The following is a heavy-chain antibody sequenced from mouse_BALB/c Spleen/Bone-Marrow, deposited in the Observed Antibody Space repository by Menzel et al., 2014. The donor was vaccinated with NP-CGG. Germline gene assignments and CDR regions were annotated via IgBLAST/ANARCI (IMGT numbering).Heavy chain of an antibody. D-gene: IGHD1-1*01. Sequence: EVKLVESGAELVKPGASVKLSCTASGFNIKDTYMHWVKRRPEQGLEWIGRIDPANGNTKYDPKFQGKATITADTSSNTAYLQLGSLTSEDTAVYYCAAYYYGSSCGFAYWGQGTLVTVSA. CDR3: AAYYYGSSCGFAY. CDR2: IDPANGNT. V-gene: IGHV14-3*02. CDR1: GFNIKDTY. J-gene: IGHJ3*01.